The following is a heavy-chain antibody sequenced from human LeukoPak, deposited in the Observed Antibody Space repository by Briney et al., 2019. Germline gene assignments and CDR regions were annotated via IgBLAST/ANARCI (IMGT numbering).Heavy chain of an antibody. CDR1: GYTFTGYY. D-gene: IGHD3-10*01. CDR3: ARDAIYGSGSYSPRPSKFDP. J-gene: IGHJ5*02. V-gene: IGHV1-2*06. CDR2: INPKSGGT. Sequence: AXVKVSCKASGYTFTGYYMHWVRQAPGQGVEWMGRINPKSGGTNYAQKFQGRVTMNRDTSNSTAYMEVSRLRYDDTAVYYCARDAIYGSGSYSPRPSKFDPWGQGTLVTVSS.